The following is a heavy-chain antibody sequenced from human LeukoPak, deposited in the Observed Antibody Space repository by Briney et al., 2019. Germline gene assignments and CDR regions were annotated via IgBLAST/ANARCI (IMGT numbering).Heavy chain of an antibody. Sequence: ASVKVSCKTSGYTFTSYGIIWVRPAPGQGLEWMGWISTYNCNTNYAQKIQGRVTMTTDTSTSTAYMELRSLRSDDTAVYYCARDLPYSSSWESIDYWGQGTLVTVSS. J-gene: IGHJ4*02. CDR3: ARDLPYSSSWESIDY. CDR2: ISTYNCNT. D-gene: IGHD6-13*01. CDR1: GYTFTSYG. V-gene: IGHV1-18*01.